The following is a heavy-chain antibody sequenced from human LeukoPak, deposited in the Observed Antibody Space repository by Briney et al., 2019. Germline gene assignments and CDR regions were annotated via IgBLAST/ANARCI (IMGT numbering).Heavy chain of an antibody. D-gene: IGHD3-22*01. J-gene: IGHJ3*02. CDR2: INPSGSST. V-gene: IGHV1-46*01. CDR3: ASNSYYYDSSGFDAFDI. CDR1: GYTFTTYY. Sequence: ASVKVSCKASGYTFTTYYMHWVRQAPGQGLEWMGIINPSGSSTSYAQNFQGRVTMTRDTSTSTVYMELSCLRSDDTAVYYCASNSYYYDSSGFDAFDIWGQGTMVTVTS.